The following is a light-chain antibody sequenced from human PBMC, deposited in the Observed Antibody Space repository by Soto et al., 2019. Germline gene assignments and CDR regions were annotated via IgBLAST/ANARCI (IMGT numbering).Light chain of an antibody. CDR1: QGIGIW. CDR3: QQTNSFPLT. V-gene: IGKV1-12*01. Sequence: DIQMTQSPSSVSASVGDRVTITCRASQGIGIWLVWYQQKPGKAPKFLIYAASNLQSGVPSRFSGSGSGTDFTLTISSLQPEDFATYYCQQTNSFPLTFGGGTKVEIK. J-gene: IGKJ4*01. CDR2: AAS.